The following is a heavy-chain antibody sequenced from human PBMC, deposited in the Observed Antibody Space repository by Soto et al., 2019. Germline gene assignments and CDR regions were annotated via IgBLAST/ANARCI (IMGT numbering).Heavy chain of an antibody. V-gene: IGHV4-34*01. Sequence: QVQLQQWGAGLLKPSETLSLTCAVYGGSFSGYYWSWIRQPPGKGLEWIGEINHSGSTNYNPSLKSRVTISVDTSKNQFSLKLSSVTAADTAVYYCARVLRYFDWFRYYYYGMDVWGQGTTVTVSS. CDR3: ARVLRYFDWFRYYYYGMDV. D-gene: IGHD3-9*01. CDR1: GGSFSGYY. CDR2: INHSGST. J-gene: IGHJ6*02.